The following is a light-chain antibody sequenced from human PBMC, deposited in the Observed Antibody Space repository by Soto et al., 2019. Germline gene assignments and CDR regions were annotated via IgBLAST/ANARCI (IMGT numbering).Light chain of an antibody. CDR2: EVS. V-gene: IGLV2-14*01. Sequence: QSALTQPASVSGSPGQSITISCTGTSSDVVGYKYVSWYQQHPGKAPKLMIYEVSNQPSGVSNRFSGSKAGNTASLIISGLQAEDEADYFCSSYTNSSIVFGTGTKVTVL. J-gene: IGLJ1*01. CDR3: SSYTNSSIV. CDR1: SSDVVGYKY.